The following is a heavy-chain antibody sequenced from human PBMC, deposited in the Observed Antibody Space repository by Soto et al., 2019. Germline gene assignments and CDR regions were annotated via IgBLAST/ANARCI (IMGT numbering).Heavy chain of an antibody. V-gene: IGHV1-18*01. D-gene: IGHD6-6*01. J-gene: IGHJ4*02. CDR3: ATDRGSARLFDY. CDR1: GYTFTSYG. CDR2: ISTYNCNT. Sequence: QVQLVQSGGEVKKPGASVKVSCKASGYTFTSYGISWVRQAPGQGLEWMGWISTYNCNTNYAQKLQGRVTMTTDTSTSTAYMELRSLRSDDTAVFYCATDRGSARLFDYWGQGTLVTVSS.